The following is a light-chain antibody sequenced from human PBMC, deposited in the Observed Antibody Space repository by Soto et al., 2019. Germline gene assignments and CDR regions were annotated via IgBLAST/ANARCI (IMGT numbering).Light chain of an antibody. J-gene: IGLJ2*01. CDR2: EVR. V-gene: IGLV2-14*01. Sequence: QSALTQPASVSGSPGQSITISCTGTSSDIGGYNYVCWYQHHPGKAPKLIIYEVRNRPSGVSDRFSGSKSGNTASLTISGLQAEDEADYYCGSYTASSSLVFGGGTKLTVL. CDR1: SSDIGGYNY. CDR3: GSYTASSSLV.